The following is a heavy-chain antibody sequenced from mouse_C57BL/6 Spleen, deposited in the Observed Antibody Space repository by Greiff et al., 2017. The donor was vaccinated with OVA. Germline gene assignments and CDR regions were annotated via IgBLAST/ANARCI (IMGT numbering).Heavy chain of an antibody. D-gene: IGHD3-2*02. CDR3: ARAGKAQATFAY. CDR1: GYTFTDYY. J-gene: IGHJ3*01. CDR2: IYPGSGNT. V-gene: IGHV1-76*01. Sequence: QVQLQQSGAELVRPGASVKLSCKASGYTFTDYYINWVKQRPGQGLEWIARIYPGSGNTYYNEKFKGKATLTAEKSSSTAYMQLSSLTSEDYAVYFCARAGKAQATFAYWGQGTLVTVSA.